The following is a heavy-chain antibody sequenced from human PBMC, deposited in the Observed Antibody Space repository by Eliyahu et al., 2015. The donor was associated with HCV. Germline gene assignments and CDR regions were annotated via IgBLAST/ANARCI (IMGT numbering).Heavy chain of an antibody. CDR2: IKEDGSEK. J-gene: IGHJ4*02. CDR3: ARAPRDF. CDR1: GFTFXASW. V-gene: IGHV3-7*01. Sequence: EVHLVESGGGLVQPGGSLRXSCAASGFTFXASWMSWXRQAPGXGLEXVANIKEDGSEKIYVDSVRGRFTISRDNAKNSLYLQMNSLRVEDTAVYYCARAPRDFWGQGTLVTVSS.